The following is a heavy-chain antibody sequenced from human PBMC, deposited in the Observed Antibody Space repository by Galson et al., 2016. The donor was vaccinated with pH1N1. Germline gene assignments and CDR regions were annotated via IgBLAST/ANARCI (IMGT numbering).Heavy chain of an antibody. Sequence: LRLSCAASGFTFSSYSMNWVRQAPGKGLEWVSYISSSSSTIYYAESVKGRFTISRDNAKNSPYLQLNSLRAEDTAVYYCAIVNHYYYYGMYVWGRGTTVTVSS. V-gene: IGHV3-48*01. CDR2: ISSSSSTI. J-gene: IGHJ6*02. CDR1: GFTFSSYS. D-gene: IGHD1-14*01. CDR3: AIVNHYYYYGMYV.